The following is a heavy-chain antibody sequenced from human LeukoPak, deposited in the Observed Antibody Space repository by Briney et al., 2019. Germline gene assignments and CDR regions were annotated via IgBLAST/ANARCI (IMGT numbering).Heavy chain of an antibody. V-gene: IGHV1-2*02. CDR2: INPNSGGT. Sequence: ASVKVSCKASGYTFTGYYMHWVRQAPGQGLEWMGWINPNSGGTNYAQKFQGRVTMTRDTSISTAYMELSRLRSDDTAVYYCAIAVASTGGFDPWGQGTLVTVSS. CDR3: AIAVASTGGFDP. J-gene: IGHJ5*02. CDR1: GYTFTGYY. D-gene: IGHD6-19*01.